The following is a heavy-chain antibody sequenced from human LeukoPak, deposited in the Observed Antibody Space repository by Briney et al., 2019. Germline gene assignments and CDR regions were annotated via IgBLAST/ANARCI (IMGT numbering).Heavy chain of an antibody. CDR2: ISSSSSYI. CDR1: GFTFSSYS. J-gene: IGHJ4*02. Sequence: GGSLRLSCAASGFTFSSYSMNWVRQAPGKGLEWDSSISSSSSYIYYADSVKGRFTISRDNSKNTLYLQMNSLRAEDTAVYYCARGGHITIFGVLIDYWGQGTLVTVSS. D-gene: IGHD3-3*01. CDR3: ARGGHITIFGVLIDY. V-gene: IGHV3-21*01.